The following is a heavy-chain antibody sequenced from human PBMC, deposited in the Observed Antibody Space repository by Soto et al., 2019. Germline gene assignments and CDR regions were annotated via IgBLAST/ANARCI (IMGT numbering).Heavy chain of an antibody. CDR3: ASRDPGTSVDY. D-gene: IGHD1-7*01. CDR1: GGSLTSNNW. Sequence: ASETLSLTCAVSGGSLTSNNWWTWVRQHPGQGLEWIGEIYRTGSTNYNPSLKSRVTISLYKSENQFSLKVTSLSAADTAVYYCASRDPGTSVDYWGQGTLVTVSS. CDR2: IYRTGST. V-gene: IGHV4-4*02. J-gene: IGHJ4*02.